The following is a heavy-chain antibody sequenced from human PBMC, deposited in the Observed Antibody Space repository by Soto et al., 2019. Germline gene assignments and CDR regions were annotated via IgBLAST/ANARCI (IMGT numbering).Heavy chain of an antibody. D-gene: IGHD6-13*01. CDR3: ERGQAAGTDEVLVLAYTYDY. Sequence: SETLSLTCTVSGGSISSYYWSWVRQPPGKGLEWIGYIYYSGSTNYNPSLKSRVTISVDTSKNQFSLKLSSVTAADTAVYYCERGQAAGTDEVLVLAYTYDYWGQGTLVTVSS. CDR1: GGSISSYY. V-gene: IGHV4-59*13. J-gene: IGHJ4*02. CDR2: IYYSGST.